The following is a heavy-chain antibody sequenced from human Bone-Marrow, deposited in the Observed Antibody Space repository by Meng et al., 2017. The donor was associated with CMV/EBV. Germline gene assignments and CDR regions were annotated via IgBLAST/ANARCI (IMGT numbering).Heavy chain of an antibody. V-gene: IGHV1-69*04. D-gene: IGHD3-3*01. Sequence: SVKVSCKASGYTFTSYYMHWVRQAPGQGLEWMGRIIPILGIANYAQKFQGRVTITADKSTSTAYMELSSLRSEDTAVYYCARDRSLRIFGYYYGMDVWGQGTTVTVSS. J-gene: IGHJ6*01. CDR1: GYTFTSYY. CDR3: ARDRSLRIFGYYYGMDV. CDR2: IIPILGIA.